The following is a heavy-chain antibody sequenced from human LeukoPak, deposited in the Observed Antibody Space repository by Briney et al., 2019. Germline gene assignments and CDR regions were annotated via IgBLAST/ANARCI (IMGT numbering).Heavy chain of an antibody. CDR3: ARDSRSQKAYDILTGYPYWYFDL. Sequence: GASVKVSCKASGGTFSSYAISWVRQAPGQGLEWMGRIIPILGIANYAQKFQGRVTITADKSTSTAYMELSSLRSEDTAVYYCARDSRSQKAYDILTGYPYWYFDLWGRGTLVTVSS. CDR2: IIPILGIA. D-gene: IGHD3-9*01. J-gene: IGHJ2*01. CDR1: GGTFSSYA. V-gene: IGHV1-69*04.